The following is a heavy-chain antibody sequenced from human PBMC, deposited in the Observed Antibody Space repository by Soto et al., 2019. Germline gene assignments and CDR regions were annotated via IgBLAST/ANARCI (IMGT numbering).Heavy chain of an antibody. CDR2: IWYDGSNK. CDR3: ARGRKRVVPAATLYYYGMDV. CDR1: GFTFSSYG. Sequence: GGSLRLSCAASGFTFSSYGMHWVRQAPGKGLEWVAVIWYDGSNKYYADSVKGRFTISRDNSKNTLYLQMNSLRAEDTAVYYCARGRKRVVPAATLYYYGMDVWGQGTTVTVSS. V-gene: IGHV3-33*01. J-gene: IGHJ6*02. D-gene: IGHD2-2*01.